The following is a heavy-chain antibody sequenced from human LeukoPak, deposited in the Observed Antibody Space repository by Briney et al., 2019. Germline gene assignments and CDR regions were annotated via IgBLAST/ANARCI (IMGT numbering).Heavy chain of an antibody. CDR3: ARVVFEYYYDSSGPFDC. CDR2: ISYSGST. Sequence: SETLSLTCTVSGGSISSSSYYWGWIRQPPGKGLEWIGSISYSGSTYYNPSLKSRVTVSVDTSKNQFSLKLSSVTAADTAVYYCARVVFEYYYDSSGPFDCWGQGTLVTVSS. J-gene: IGHJ4*02. D-gene: IGHD3-22*01. CDR1: GGSISSSSYY. V-gene: IGHV4-39*07.